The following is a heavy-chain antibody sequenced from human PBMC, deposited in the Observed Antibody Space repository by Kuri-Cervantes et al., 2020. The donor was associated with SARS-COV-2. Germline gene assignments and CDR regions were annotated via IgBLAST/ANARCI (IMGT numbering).Heavy chain of an antibody. CDR3: ARELRFDWLLTHGDYYYGMDV. CDR1: GYTFTSYD. CDR2: MNPNSGNT. V-gene: IGHV1-8*01. Sequence: ASVKVSCKASGYTFTSYDISWVRQATGQGLEWMGWMNPNSGNTGYAQKFQGRVTMTRNTSISTAYMELSSLRSEDTAVYYCARELRFDWLLTHGDYYYGMDVWGQGTTVTVSS. J-gene: IGHJ6*02. D-gene: IGHD3-9*01.